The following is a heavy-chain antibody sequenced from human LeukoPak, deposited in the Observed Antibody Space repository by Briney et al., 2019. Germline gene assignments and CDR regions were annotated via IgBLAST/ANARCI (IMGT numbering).Heavy chain of an antibody. V-gene: IGHV1-2*02. CDR2: INPNSGGT. J-gene: IGHJ6*03. CDR1: GYTFTGYY. CDR3: ARGLDYYYYMDV. Sequence: ASVKVSCKASGYTFTGYYLHWVRQAPGQGLEWMGWINPNSGGTNYAQKFQGRVTMTRDTSISTAYMELNRLRSDDTAVYYCARGLDYYYYMDVWGKGTTVTVSS.